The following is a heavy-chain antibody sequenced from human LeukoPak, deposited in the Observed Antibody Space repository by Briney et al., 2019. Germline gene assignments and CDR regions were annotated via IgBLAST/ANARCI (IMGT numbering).Heavy chain of an antibody. V-gene: IGHV4-39*01. CDR2: MYYSGGT. Sequence: SESLPLTCTVHVGPLSSSSGSSGLIRKPPGKGLDAPGSMYYSGGTYYNRSLKSRVTISVDSSKNQSSLKLSSVTAADTAVYYCASHPESVYVWGSYRKKGYFDYWGQGTLVTVSS. CDR1: VGPLSSSSGS. J-gene: IGHJ4*02. D-gene: IGHD3-16*02. CDR3: ASHPESVYVWGSYRKKGYFDY.